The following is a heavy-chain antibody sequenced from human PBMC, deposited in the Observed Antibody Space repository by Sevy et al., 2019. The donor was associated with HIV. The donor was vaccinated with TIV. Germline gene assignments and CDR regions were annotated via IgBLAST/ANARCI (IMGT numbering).Heavy chain of an antibody. Sequence: SETLSLTCTVSGGSISSYYWSWIRQPPGKGLEWIGYIYYSGSTNYNPSLKSRVTISVDTSKNQFSLKLSSVTAADTAVYYCARDPNHHDAFDIWGQGTMVTVS. CDR1: GGSISSYY. CDR2: IYYSGST. V-gene: IGHV4-59*13. J-gene: IGHJ3*02. CDR3: ARDPNHHDAFDI.